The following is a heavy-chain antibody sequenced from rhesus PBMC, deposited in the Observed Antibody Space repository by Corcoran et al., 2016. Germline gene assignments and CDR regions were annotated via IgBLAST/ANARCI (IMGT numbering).Heavy chain of an antibody. D-gene: IGHD6-25*01. CDR1: GGSISSSNW. Sequence: QVQLQESGPAVVKPSETLSLTCAVSGGSISSSNWWSWIRQSPGKGLEWIGGIYGSGGSTEYNPSLKSRVTISIDPSKNQFSLKLSSVTAADTAVYYCARHEDIAAAGRFDVWGPGVLVTVSS. CDR3: ARHEDIAAAGRFDV. J-gene: IGHJ5-1*01. V-gene: IGHV4-93*02. CDR2: IYGSGGST.